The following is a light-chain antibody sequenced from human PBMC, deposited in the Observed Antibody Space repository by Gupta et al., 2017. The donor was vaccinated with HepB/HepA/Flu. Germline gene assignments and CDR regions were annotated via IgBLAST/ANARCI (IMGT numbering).Light chain of an antibody. CDR1: SSDIGGYKY. V-gene: IGLV2-11*01. J-gene: IGLJ1*01. CDR3: GSYAGSPFV. CDR2: DVT. Sequence: QSALTQPRSVSGSPGQSVTISCTGTSSDIGGYKYVSWYQQHPGKGPKLMIFDVTKRPSGVPDRFSGSRSGNTASLTISGLQAEDEADYYCGSYAGSPFVFGTGTKVTVL.